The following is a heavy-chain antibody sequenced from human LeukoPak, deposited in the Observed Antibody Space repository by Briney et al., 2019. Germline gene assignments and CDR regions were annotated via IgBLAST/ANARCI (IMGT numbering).Heavy chain of an antibody. CDR1: GFTFSNYS. CDR2: ISSSSSYI. D-gene: IGHD3-22*01. CDR3: ARDHYYDSSGYNGWFDP. V-gene: IGHV3-21*01. Sequence: PGGSLRLSCAASGFTFSNYSMNWVRQAPGKGLEWVSSISSSSSYIYYADSVKGRSTISRDNAKNSLYLQMNSLRAEDTAVYYCARDHYYDSSGYNGWFDPWGQGTLVTVSS. J-gene: IGHJ5*02.